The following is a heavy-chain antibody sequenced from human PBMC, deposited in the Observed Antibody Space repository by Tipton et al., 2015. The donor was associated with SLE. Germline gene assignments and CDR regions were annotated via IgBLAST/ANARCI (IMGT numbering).Heavy chain of an antibody. CDR1: GGPISSSNW. V-gene: IGHV4-4*02. J-gene: IGHJ4*02. D-gene: IGHD6-6*01. CDR2: IYHSGST. Sequence: TLSLTCAVSGGPISSSNWWSWVRQPPGKGLEWIGEIYHSGSTNYNPSLKSRVTISVDKSKNQFSLKLGSVTAADTAVYYCARVWRQLANYFDYWGQGTLVTVSS. CDR3: ARVWRQLANYFDY.